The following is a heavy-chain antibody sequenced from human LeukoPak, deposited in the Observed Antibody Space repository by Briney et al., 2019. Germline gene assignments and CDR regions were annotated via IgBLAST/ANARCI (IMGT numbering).Heavy chain of an antibody. CDR2: IIPIFGTA. CDR3: ARHYDFWSGYPYESYYMDV. V-gene: IGHV1-69*01. J-gene: IGHJ6*03. D-gene: IGHD3-3*01. CDR1: GSTFSSYA. Sequence: SVRVSCKASGSTFSSYAISWVRQAPGQGLEWMGGIIPIFGTANYAQKFQGRVTITADESTSTAYMELSSLRSEDTAVYYCARHYDFWSGYPYESYYMDVWGKGTTVTVSS.